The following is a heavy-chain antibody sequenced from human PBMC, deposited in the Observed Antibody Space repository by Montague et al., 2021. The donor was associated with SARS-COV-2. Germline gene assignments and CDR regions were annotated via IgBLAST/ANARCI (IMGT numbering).Heavy chain of an antibody. CDR1: GFTFGDYA. D-gene: IGHD3-22*01. J-gene: IGHJ4*02. CDR3: AKHIWTAMLVVGALDY. Sequence: SLRLSCAASGFTFGDYAMHWVRQAPGKGLEWVSGMSWNSASIAYADSVKGRFTISRDNARNSLYLQMNSLRPEDPALYYFAKHIWTAMLVVGALDYWGLGNPVTVSS. V-gene: IGHV3-9*01. CDR2: MSWNSASI.